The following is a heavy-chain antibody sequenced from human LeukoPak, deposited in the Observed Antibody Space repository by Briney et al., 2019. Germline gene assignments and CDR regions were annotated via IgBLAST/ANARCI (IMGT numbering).Heavy chain of an antibody. J-gene: IGHJ4*02. D-gene: IGHD4-17*01. CDR1: GYTFTGYY. Sequence: ASVKVSCKASGYTFTGYYMHWVRQAPGQGLEWMGRINPNSGGTNYAQKFQGRVTMTRDTSTSTAYMELSRLRSDDTAVYYCARWPNYKHGDYDEVTFDYWGQGTLVTVSS. V-gene: IGHV1-2*06. CDR3: ARWPNYKHGDYDEVTFDY. CDR2: INPNSGGT.